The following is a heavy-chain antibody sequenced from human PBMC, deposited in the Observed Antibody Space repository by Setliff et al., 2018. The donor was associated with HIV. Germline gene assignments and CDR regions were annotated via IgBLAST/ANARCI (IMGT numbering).Heavy chain of an antibody. CDR2: IHYSRST. D-gene: IGHD3-16*01. V-gene: IGHV4-39*01. CDR3: ARRTLITGYDY. J-gene: IGHJ4*02. CDR1: GDSIRSNNYY. Sequence: PSETLSLTCNVSGDSIRSNNYYWGWIRQPPGKGLEWIGNIHYSRSTSYNPSFKNRVTFSVDTSKNQLSLKLTSVTAADTAVYYCARRTLITGYDYWGQGTLVTVSS.